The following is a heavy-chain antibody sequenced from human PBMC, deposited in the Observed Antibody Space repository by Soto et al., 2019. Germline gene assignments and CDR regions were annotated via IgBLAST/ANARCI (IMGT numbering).Heavy chain of an antibody. J-gene: IGHJ6*02. V-gene: IGHV1-69*06. CDR2: IIPIFGTA. CDR3: ARDQATPPLYYYYGMDV. Sequence: QVQLVQSGAEVKKPGSSVKVSCKASGGTFSSYAISWVRQAPGQGLEWMGGIIPIFGTANYAQKFQGRVTITADKSTSTAYMELRSLRSEDTAVYYCARDQATPPLYYYYGMDVWGQGTTVTVSS. D-gene: IGHD2-15*01. CDR1: GGTFSSYA.